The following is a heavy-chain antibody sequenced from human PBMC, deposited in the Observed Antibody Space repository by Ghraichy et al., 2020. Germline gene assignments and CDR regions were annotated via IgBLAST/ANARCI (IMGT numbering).Heavy chain of an antibody. CDR2: MNPNSGNT. J-gene: IGHJ5*02. CDR1: GYTFTSYD. V-gene: IGHV1-8*01. CDR3: ARGRYCTNGVCYTLRGVWFDP. D-gene: IGHD2-8*01. Sequence: ASVKVSCKASGYTFTSYDINWVRQATGQGLEWMGWMNPNSGNTGYAQKFQGRVTMTRNTSISTAYMELSSLRSEDTAVYYCARGRYCTNGVCYTLRGVWFDPWGQGTLVTVSS.